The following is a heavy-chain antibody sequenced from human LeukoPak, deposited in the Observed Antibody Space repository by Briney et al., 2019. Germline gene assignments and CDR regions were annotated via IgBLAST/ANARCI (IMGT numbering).Heavy chain of an antibody. D-gene: IGHD5-18*01. CDR2: INHSGST. V-gene: IGHV4-34*01. Sequence: SETLSLTCAVYGGSFSGYYWSWIRQPPGKGLEWMGEINHSGSTNYNPSLKSRVTISVDTSKNQFSLKLSSVTAADTAVYYCARVGHGGYSYGYSNWFDPWGQGTLVTVSS. CDR1: GGSFSGYY. CDR3: ARVGHGGYSYGYSNWFDP. J-gene: IGHJ5*02.